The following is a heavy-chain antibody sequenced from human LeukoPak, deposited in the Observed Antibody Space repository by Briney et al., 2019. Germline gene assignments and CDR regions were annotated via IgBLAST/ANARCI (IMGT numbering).Heavy chain of an antibody. D-gene: IGHD3-22*01. CDR1: GFTFSDYY. Sequence: GGSLRLSCAASGFTFSDYYMSWIRQAPGKGLEWVSYISSGSSYANYADSVKGRFTISRDNAKNSLYLQMNSLRAEDTAVYYCAVGWDSSGYPGDYYYGMDVWGQGTTVTVSS. J-gene: IGHJ6*02. CDR2: ISSGSSYA. CDR3: AVGWDSSGYPGDYYYGMDV. V-gene: IGHV3-11*06.